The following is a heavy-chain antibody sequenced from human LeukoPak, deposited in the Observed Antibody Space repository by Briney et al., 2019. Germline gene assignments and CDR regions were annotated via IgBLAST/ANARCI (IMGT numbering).Heavy chain of an antibody. D-gene: IGHD2-15*01. Sequence: PGGSLRLSCAAFGFTFSSYDMHWVRPATGKGLEWVSAIGTAGDTYYPGSVKGQFTISRENAKNSLYLQMNSLGDGDAAVYYCARVGKGGHSYYFDFWGQGTLVTVSS. V-gene: IGHV3-13*03. J-gene: IGHJ4*02. CDR1: GFTFSSYD. CDR2: IGTAGDT. CDR3: ARVGKGGHSYYFDF.